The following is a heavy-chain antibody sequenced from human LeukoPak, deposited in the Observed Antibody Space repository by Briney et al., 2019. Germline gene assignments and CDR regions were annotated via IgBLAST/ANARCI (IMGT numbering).Heavy chain of an antibody. J-gene: IGHJ3*02. CDR3: ARDSPGFWAWAFDI. CDR2: ISSSGSTI. CDR1: GFTFSDYY. V-gene: IGHV3-11*04. Sequence: SGGSLRLSCAASGFTFSDYYMSWIRQAPGKGLEWVSYISSSGSTIYYADSVKGRFTISRDNAKDSLYLQMNSLRAEDTAVYYCARDSPGFWAWAFDIWGQGTMVTVSS. D-gene: IGHD3-3*01.